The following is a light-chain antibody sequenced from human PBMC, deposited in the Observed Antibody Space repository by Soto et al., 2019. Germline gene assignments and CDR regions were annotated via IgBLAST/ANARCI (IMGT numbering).Light chain of an antibody. V-gene: IGKV3-15*01. CDR3: QQYHHWPPIT. CDR1: QSIDRN. Sequence: EVVMTQSPATLSVSPGERATLSCRASQSIDRNLVWYQQKPGQSPRLLIFRASTRASGIPARFSGSGSGTEFTLTISSLQSEDFAVYYCQQYHHWPPITFGQGTRLDIK. J-gene: IGKJ5*01. CDR2: RAS.